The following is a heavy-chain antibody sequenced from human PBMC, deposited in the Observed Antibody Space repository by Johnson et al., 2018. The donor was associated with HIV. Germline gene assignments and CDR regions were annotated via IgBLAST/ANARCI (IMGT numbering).Heavy chain of an antibody. J-gene: IGHJ3*02. CDR3: ARGLAVAGTENAFDI. CDR1: EFIVSSNF. D-gene: IGHD6-19*01. V-gene: IGHV3-66*02. Sequence: VQLVESGGGLVKPGGSLRLSCAASEFIVSSNFMSWVRQAPGKGLDWVSVIYSGGSTYYADSVTGRFTISRDNSKNSLYLQMNSLTAEDTAVYYCARGLAVAGTENAFDIWGQGTMVTVSS. CDR2: IYSGGST.